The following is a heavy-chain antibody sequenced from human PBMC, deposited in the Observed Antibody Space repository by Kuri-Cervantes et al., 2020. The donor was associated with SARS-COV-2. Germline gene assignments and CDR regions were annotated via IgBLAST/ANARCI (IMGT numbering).Heavy chain of an antibody. CDR3: ARVSCGGDCYGGIDY. Sequence: ASVKVSCKASGYTFTSYYMHWVRQAPGQGLEWMGIINPSGGSTSYAQKFQGRVTITADKSTSTAYMELSSLRSEDTAVYYCARVSCGGDCYGGIDYWGQGTLVTVSS. J-gene: IGHJ4*02. V-gene: IGHV1-46*01. CDR2: INPSGGST. CDR1: GYTFTSYY. D-gene: IGHD2-21*02.